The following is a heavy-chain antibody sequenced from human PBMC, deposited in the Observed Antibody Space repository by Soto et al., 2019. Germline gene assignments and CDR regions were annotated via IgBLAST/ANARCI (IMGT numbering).Heavy chain of an antibody. J-gene: IGHJ3*02. CDR3: AKVPMSAYYDFWSGYSNDFNFDI. Sequence: GGSLRLSCAASGFTFSSYGMHWVRQAPGKGLEWVAVISYDGSNKYYADSVKGRFTISRDNSKNTLYLQMNSLRAEDTAVYYCAKVPMSAYYDFWSGYSNDFNFDIWGQGTMVTVSS. CDR2: ISYDGSNK. D-gene: IGHD3-3*01. V-gene: IGHV3-30*18. CDR1: GFTFSSYG.